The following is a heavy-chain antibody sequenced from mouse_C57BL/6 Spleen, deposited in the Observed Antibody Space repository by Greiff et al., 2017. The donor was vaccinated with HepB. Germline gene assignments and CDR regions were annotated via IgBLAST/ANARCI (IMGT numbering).Heavy chain of an antibody. V-gene: IGHV14-3*01. CDR3: ARGGLLRRGVFDY. J-gene: IGHJ2*01. Sequence: EVQLKESVAELVRPGASVKLSCTASGFNIKNTYMHWVKQRPEQGLEWIGRIDPANGNTKYAPKFQGKATITADTSSNTAYLQLSSLTSEDTAIYYCARGGLLRRGVFDYWGEGTTLTVSS. CDR1: GFNIKNTY. D-gene: IGHD2-3*01. CDR2: IDPANGNT.